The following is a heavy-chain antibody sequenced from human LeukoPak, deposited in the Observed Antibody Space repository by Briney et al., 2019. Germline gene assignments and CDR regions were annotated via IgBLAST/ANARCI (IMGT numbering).Heavy chain of an antibody. CDR3: ARHEFDSGSLPYFDY. Sequence: PSETLSLTCTVSGGSIRGYYWSWIRQPPGKGLEWIGYIYYSGSTNCNPSLKSRVTISVDTSKNQFSLKLSAVTAADTAVYYCARHEFDSGSLPYFDYWGQGILVTVSS. V-gene: IGHV4-59*08. CDR2: IYYSGST. CDR1: GGSIRGYY. D-gene: IGHD3-10*01. J-gene: IGHJ4*02.